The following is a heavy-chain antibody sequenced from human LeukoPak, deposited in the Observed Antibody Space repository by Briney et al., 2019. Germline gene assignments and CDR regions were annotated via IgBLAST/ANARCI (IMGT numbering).Heavy chain of an antibody. V-gene: IGHV3-49*03. CDR3: TREGSYSSSWYLDY. D-gene: IGHD6-13*01. CDR1: GFTFGDYA. Sequence: PGGSLRLSCIASGFTFGDYAMSWFRQAPGKGREWVGFIRSKAYGGTTEYAASVKGRFTISRDDSKSIAYLQMNSLKTEDTAVYYCTREGSYSSSWYLDYWGQGTLVTVSS. CDR2: IRSKAYGGTT. J-gene: IGHJ4*02.